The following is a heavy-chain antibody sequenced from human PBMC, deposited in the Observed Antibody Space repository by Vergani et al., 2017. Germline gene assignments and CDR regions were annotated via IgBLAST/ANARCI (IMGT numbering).Heavy chain of an antibody. D-gene: IGHD2-2*01. Sequence: EVQLVESGGVLVRPGGSLRLSCAASGFTFTTYSMNWVRQAPGKGLEWVSYISSGISGTIYYADSVKGRFTISRDNAKNSLYLQMNSLRAEDTAVYYCASLLGYCTRTSCLDDYWGQGTLVTVSS. CDR3: ASLLGYCTRTSCLDDY. CDR1: GFTFTTYS. J-gene: IGHJ4*02. V-gene: IGHV3-48*01. CDR2: ISSGISGTI.